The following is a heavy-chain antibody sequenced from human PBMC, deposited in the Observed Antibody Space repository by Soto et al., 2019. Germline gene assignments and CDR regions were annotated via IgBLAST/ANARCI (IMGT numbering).Heavy chain of an antibody. Sequence: PSETLSLTCTVSGGSISSGGYYWSWIRQHPGKGLEWIGYIYYSGSTYYNPSLKSRVTISVDTPKNQFSLKLSSVTAADTAVYYCARVVSCSSTSCYRGYYGMDVWGQGTTVTVSS. J-gene: IGHJ6*02. CDR3: ARVVSCSSTSCYRGYYGMDV. CDR1: GGSISSGGYY. CDR2: IYYSGST. V-gene: IGHV4-31*03. D-gene: IGHD2-2*02.